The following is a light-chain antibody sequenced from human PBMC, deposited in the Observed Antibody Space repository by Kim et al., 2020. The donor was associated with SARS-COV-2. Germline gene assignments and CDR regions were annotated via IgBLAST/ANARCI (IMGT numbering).Light chain of an antibody. CDR3: AAWDDSLYGRV. Sequence: ELTQPPSTSGTPGQRVTISCSGSGSNIGNNYVYWYQQLSGTAPKLLIYKNSQRPSGVPDRFSGSKSGTSASLAISGLRSEDEADYYCAAWDDSLYGRVFGGGTQLTVL. CDR1: GSNIGNNY. V-gene: IGLV1-47*01. CDR2: KNS. J-gene: IGLJ3*02.